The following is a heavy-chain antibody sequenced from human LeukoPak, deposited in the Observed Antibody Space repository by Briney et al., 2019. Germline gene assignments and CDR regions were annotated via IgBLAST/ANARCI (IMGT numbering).Heavy chain of an antibody. V-gene: IGHV1-46*01. Sequence: ASVKVSCKASGYTFTSYYMHWVRQAPGQGLEWMGIINPSGGSTSYAQKFQGRVTMTRDTSTGTVYMELSSLRSEDTAVYYCARGSGITIFGVVKNWFDPWGQGTLVTVSS. CDR2: INPSGGST. J-gene: IGHJ5*02. CDR1: GYTFTSYY. D-gene: IGHD3-3*01. CDR3: ARGSGITIFGVVKNWFDP.